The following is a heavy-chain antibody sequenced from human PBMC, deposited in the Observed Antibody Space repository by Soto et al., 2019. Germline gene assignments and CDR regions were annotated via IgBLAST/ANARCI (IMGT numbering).Heavy chain of an antibody. D-gene: IGHD6-19*01. V-gene: IGHV1-18*04. J-gene: IGHJ4*02. CDR1: GYTFTSYG. CDR2: ISAYNGNT. Sequence: QVPLVQSGAEVKRPGASVKVSCKASGYTFTSYGFSWVRQAPGQGLEWMGWISAYNGNTNYAQKIQRRITMTTDTSTNTAYMELRSLRSDDTSVYYCVSERDSGWEWGTFDYWGQGTRVTVSS. CDR3: VSERDSGWEWGTFDY.